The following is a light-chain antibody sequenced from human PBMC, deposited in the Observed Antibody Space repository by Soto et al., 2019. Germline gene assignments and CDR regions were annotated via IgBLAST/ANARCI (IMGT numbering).Light chain of an antibody. J-gene: IGKJ3*01. V-gene: IGKV3-20*01. CDR1: QSISSSF. Sequence: EIVLTQSPGTLSLSPGERATLSCRASQSISSSFLAWYQQRPGQAPRLLIHGVSSKAAGIPDRFSGSGSGTDFTLTINRLEPEDFALYFYQKYGSSPFTFGPGTQLEIK. CDR2: GVS. CDR3: QKYGSSPFT.